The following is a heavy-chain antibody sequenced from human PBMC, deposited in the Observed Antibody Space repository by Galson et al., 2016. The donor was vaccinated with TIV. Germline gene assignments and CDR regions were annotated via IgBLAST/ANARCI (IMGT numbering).Heavy chain of an antibody. CDR2: YDRENGER. CDR3: ARDHVQGEVVPFTTDCSFCS. CDR1: GYRLSKLS. J-gene: IGHJ4*02. V-gene: IGHV1-24*01. D-gene: IGHD3-16*01. Sequence: SVKVSCKVSGYRLSKLSMYWVRQAPRKGLEWMGGYDRENGERVHTQKFQGRVTMTEDSSTDTAYMDLRSLRSEDTAVYFCARDHVQGEVVPFTTDCSFCSWGQGTLVTVSS.